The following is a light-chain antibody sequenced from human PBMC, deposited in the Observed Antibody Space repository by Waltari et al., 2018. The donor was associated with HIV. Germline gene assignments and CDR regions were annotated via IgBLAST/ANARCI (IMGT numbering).Light chain of an antibody. Sequence: DIQMTQSPPALSASVGDRVTITCRASQTISGWLVWYQQKPGKAPKLLIYQASTLDTGVPSRFSCSRSGTEFTLTISSLQPDDFATYYCQQYKSYPYTFGQGTKLEIK. V-gene: IGKV1-5*03. CDR3: QQYKSYPYT. CDR1: QTISGW. J-gene: IGKJ2*01. CDR2: QAS.